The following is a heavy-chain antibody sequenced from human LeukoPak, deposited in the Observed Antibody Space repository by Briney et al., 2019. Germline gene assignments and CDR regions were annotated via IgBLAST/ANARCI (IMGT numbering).Heavy chain of an antibody. J-gene: IGHJ4*02. CDR3: TRDQTYYYGSGSYRY. V-gene: IGHV3-49*04. Sequence: GGSLRLSCTASGFTFGDYALSWVRQAPGKGLEWVSFIRSKAYGGITEYAASVKGRFTISRDDSNSIAYLQMNSLKIEDTAVYYCTRDQTYYYGSGSYRYWGQGTLVTVSS. CDR1: GFTFGDYA. D-gene: IGHD3-10*01. CDR2: IRSKAYGGIT.